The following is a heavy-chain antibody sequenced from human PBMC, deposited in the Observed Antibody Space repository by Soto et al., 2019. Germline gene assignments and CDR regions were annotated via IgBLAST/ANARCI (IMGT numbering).Heavy chain of an antibody. CDR2: IYYSGST. D-gene: IGHD1-26*01. CDR3: ATTNTLDGRGGRGRRGLDY. V-gene: IGHV4-31*03. Sequence: QVQLQESGPGLVKPSQTLSLTCTVSGGSISSGGYYWSWIRQHPGKGLEWIGYIYYSGSTYYNPSLKSRVTISVDTSKNQFSLKLSSVTAADTAVYYCATTNTLDGRGGRGRRGLDYWGQGTLVTVSS. CDR1: GGSISSGGYY. J-gene: IGHJ4*02.